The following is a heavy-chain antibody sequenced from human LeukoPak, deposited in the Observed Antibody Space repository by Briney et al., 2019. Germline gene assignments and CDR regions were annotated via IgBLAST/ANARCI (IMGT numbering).Heavy chain of an antibody. CDR1: GFTFSSYG. CDR2: ISGSGGST. V-gene: IGHV3-23*01. CDR3: AKVSARTSTKADFDY. Sequence: GSLRLSCAASGFTFSSYGMSWVRQAPGKGLEWVSAISGSGGSTYYADSVKGRFTISRDNSKNTLYLQMNSLRAEDTAVYYCAKVSARTSTKADFDYWGQGTLVTVSS. J-gene: IGHJ4*02. D-gene: IGHD1-1*01.